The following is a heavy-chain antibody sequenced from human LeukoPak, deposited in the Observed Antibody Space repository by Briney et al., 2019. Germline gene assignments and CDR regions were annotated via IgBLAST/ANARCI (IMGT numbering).Heavy chain of an antibody. CDR1: GYIFTGYY. CDR3: ARRLYDLDYGVKTLDH. D-gene: IGHD4-23*01. J-gene: IGHJ4*02. Sequence: ASVKVSCRASGYIFTGYYIHWVRQAPGQGLEWMAWINPNTGDTNYAQKFEGRVTMTRDTSISTVYMELRRLRSDDTAVFYCARRLYDLDYGVKTLDHRGQGTLVTVSS. V-gene: IGHV1-2*02. CDR2: INPNTGDT.